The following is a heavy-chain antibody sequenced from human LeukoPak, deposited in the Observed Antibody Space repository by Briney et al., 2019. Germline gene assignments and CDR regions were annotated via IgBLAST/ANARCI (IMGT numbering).Heavy chain of an antibody. Sequence: PSETLSLTCTVSGGSISSYYWSWIRQPPGKGLEWIASIYYSGSTNYNPSLESRVTISVDTSNNQFSLKLSSVTAADTAVYYCARGPGGSGYPRYFDYWGQGTLVTVSS. CDR2: IYYSGST. CDR1: GGSISSYY. CDR3: ARGPGGSGYPRYFDY. D-gene: IGHD3-22*01. J-gene: IGHJ4*02. V-gene: IGHV4-59*01.